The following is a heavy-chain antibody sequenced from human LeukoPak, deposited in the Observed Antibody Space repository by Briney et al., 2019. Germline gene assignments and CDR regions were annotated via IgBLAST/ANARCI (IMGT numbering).Heavy chain of an antibody. V-gene: IGHV3-30-3*01. CDR3: ARAWGNEYSSSSGAFDI. CDR2: ISYDGSNK. Sequence: PGGSLRLSCAASGFTFSSYWMHWVRQAPGKGLEWVAVISYDGSNKYYADSVKGRFTISRDNSKNTLYLQMNSLRAEDTAVYYCARAWGNEYSSSSGAFDIWGQGTMVTVSS. D-gene: IGHD6-6*01. CDR1: GFTFSSYW. J-gene: IGHJ3*02.